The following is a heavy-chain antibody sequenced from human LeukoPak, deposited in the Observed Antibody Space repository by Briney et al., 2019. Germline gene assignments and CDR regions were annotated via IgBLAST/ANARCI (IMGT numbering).Heavy chain of an antibody. CDR3: ARTIAAAATDPGYFDY. V-gene: IGHV4-59*01. J-gene: IGHJ4*02. CDR2: IYYSGST. Sequence: SETLSLTCTVSGGSISSYYWSWIRQPPGKGLEWIGYIYYSGSTNYNPSLKSRVTISVDTSKSQFSLKLSSVTAADTAVYYCARTIAAAATDPGYFDYWGQGTLVTVFS. CDR1: GGSISSYY. D-gene: IGHD6-13*01.